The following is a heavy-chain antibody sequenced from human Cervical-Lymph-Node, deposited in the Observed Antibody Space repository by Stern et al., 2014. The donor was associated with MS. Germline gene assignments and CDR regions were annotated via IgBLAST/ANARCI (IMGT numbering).Heavy chain of an antibody. CDR3: ALSSETSDRWYSLGYDL. Sequence: QVQLAQSGAEVTKPGSSVKVSCKASGGTFSKFPSSWVRQAPGKGLEWMGGIFPVFGTPTYAQEFRGRVTITADVSTSTVYMELSSLRSDDTAVYYCALSSETSDRWYSLGYDLWGQGTLVTVSS. CDR2: IFPVFGTP. V-gene: IGHV1-69*01. J-gene: IGHJ5*02. D-gene: IGHD6-13*01. CDR1: GGTFSKFP.